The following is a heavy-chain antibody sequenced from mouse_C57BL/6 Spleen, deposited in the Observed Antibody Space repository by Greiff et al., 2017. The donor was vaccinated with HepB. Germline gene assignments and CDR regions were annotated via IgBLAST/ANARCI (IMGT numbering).Heavy chain of an antibody. CDR3: ARRGYYCSSGGYWYFDV. D-gene: IGHD1-1*01. CDR2: ISDGGSYT. V-gene: IGHV5-4*03. Sequence: DVNLVESGGGLVKPGGSLKLSCAASGFTFSSYAMSWVRQTPEKRLEWVATISDGGSYTYYPDNVKGRFTNSRDNAKNNLYLQMSHLKSEDTAMYYCARRGYYCSSGGYWYFDVWGTGTTVTVSS. J-gene: IGHJ1*03. CDR1: GFTFSSYA.